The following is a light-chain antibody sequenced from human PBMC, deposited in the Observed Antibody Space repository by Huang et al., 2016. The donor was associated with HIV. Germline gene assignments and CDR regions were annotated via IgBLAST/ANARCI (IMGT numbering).Light chain of an antibody. Sequence: EIVLTQSPGTLSLSPGERVTLSCRASQSVSSSYLAWYQQKPGQAPRLLIYGASSSATGIPDRFSGSGSGTDFTLTINRLEPEDFAVYYCHQYGTSPRTFGQGTELEIK. V-gene: IGKV3-20*01. CDR1: QSVSSSY. J-gene: IGKJ2*01. CDR2: GAS. CDR3: HQYGTSPRT.